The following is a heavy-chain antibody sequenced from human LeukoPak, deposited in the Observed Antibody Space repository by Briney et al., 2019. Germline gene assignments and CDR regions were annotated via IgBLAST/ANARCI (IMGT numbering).Heavy chain of an antibody. CDR1: GGSISSSSYY. D-gene: IGHD2-15*01. V-gene: IGHV4-61*01. Sequence: SETLSLTCTVSGGSISSSSYYWSWIRQPPGKGLEWIGYIYYSGSTNYNPSLKSRVTISVDTSKNQFSLKLSSVTAADTAVYYCARGPLGYCSGGSCGYYYYYYYMDVWGKGTTVTISS. CDR3: ARGPLGYCSGGSCGYYYYYYYMDV. CDR2: IYYSGST. J-gene: IGHJ6*03.